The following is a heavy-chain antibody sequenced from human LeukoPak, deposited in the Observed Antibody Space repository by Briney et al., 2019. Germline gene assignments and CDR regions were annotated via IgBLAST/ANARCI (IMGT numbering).Heavy chain of an antibody. CDR3: AADPFVDYYDSSGYNY. CDR1: GFTFTSSA. J-gene: IGHJ4*02. CDR2: IVVGSGNT. Sequence: SVKVSCKASGFTFTSSAVQWVRQARGQRLEWIGWIVVGSGNTNYAQKFQERVTITRDMSTSTVYMELSSLRSEDTAVYYCAADPFVDYYDSSGYNYWGQGTLVTVSS. D-gene: IGHD3-22*01. V-gene: IGHV1-58*01.